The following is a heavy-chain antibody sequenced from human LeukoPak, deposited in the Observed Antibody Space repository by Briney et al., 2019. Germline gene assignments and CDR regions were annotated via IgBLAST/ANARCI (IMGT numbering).Heavy chain of an antibody. CDR3: ATDLGEGGN. CDR2: INHAGTT. V-gene: IGHV4-4*02. Sequence: SETLSLTCTVSGGSVNSKNWWNWVRQPPEKGLEWIGDINHAGTTNYNPSLESRVTISIDKSKNRFSLRLTSVAAADTAVYYCATDLGEGGNWGQGTLVTVSS. J-gene: IGHJ4*02. D-gene: IGHD3-10*01. CDR1: GGSVNSKNW.